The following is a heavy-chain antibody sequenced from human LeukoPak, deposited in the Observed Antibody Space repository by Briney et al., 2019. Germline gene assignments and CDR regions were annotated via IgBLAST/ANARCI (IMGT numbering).Heavy chain of an antibody. D-gene: IGHD2-2*01. V-gene: IGHV3-30-3*01. CDR2: ISYDGSNK. CDR3: ARDNYCSSTSCYLVGSYYGMDV. Sequence: GGSLRLSCAASGFTFSSYDMHWVRQAPGKGLEWVAVISYDGSNKYYADSVKGRFTISRDNSKNTLYLQMNSLRAEDTAVYYCARDNYCSSTSCYLVGSYYGMDVWGQGTTVTVSS. J-gene: IGHJ6*02. CDR1: GFTFSSYD.